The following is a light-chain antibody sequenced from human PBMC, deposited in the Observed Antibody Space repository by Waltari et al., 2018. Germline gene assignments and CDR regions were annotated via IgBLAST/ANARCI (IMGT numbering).Light chain of an antibody. J-gene: IGLJ1*01. Sequence: QSALTQPPSASGSPGQSVTVSCTGTSSDVGGYNYVSWYQQHPGKAPKLMIYEVSKRPSGVPGRFSGSKAGNTAALTVSGLQTEDEADYYCTSYAAINHFVFGTGTKVTVL. V-gene: IGLV2-8*01. CDR3: TSYAAINHFV. CDR1: SSDVGGYNY. CDR2: EVS.